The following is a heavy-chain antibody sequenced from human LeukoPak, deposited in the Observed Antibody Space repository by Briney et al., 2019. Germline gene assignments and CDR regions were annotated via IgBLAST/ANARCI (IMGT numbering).Heavy chain of an antibody. Sequence: PGGSLRLSCAASGFTFRSYWMSWVRQAPGKGLEGVANINQGGSVKYYVDSVKGRFTISRENAKISVYLQMSSLRAEDTAVYYCARDRRFLEWLFLDYWGQGTLVTVSS. CDR2: INQGGSVK. CDR3: ARDRRFLEWLFLDY. V-gene: IGHV3-7*01. D-gene: IGHD3-3*01. J-gene: IGHJ4*02. CDR1: GFTFRSYW.